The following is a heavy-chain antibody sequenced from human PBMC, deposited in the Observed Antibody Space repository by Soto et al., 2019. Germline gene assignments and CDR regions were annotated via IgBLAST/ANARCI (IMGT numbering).Heavy chain of an antibody. Sequence: EVQLLESGGGLVQPGGSLRLSCAASGFTFSTSAMRWVRQAPGKGLEWVSAINPSGGNKYYADSAKGRFTISRDNSKNTLYLQMNSLRAEDTAVYYCAKTSGSYYYFEYWGQGTLVTVSS. CDR2: INPSGGNK. J-gene: IGHJ4*02. CDR3: AKTSGSYYYFEY. V-gene: IGHV3-23*01. CDR1: GFTFSTSA. D-gene: IGHD1-26*01.